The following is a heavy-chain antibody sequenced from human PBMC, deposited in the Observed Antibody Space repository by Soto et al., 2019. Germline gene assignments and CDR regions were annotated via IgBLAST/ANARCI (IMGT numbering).Heavy chain of an antibody. J-gene: IGHJ4*02. D-gene: IGHD6-6*01. CDR2: INHSGST. CDR3: GRGRGIAARTPFDY. V-gene: IGHV4-34*01. CDR1: GGSFSGYY. Sequence: SETLSLTCAVYGGSFSGYYWSWIRQPPGKGLEWIGEINHSGSTNYNPSLKSRVTISVDTSKNQLSLKLSSVTAADTAVYYCGRGRGIAARTPFDYWGQGTLVTVSS.